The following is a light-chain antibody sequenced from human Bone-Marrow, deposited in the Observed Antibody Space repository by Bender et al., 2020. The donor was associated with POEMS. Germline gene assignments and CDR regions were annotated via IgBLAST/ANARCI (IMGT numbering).Light chain of an antibody. CDR3: ASYTSGSDWV. V-gene: IGLV2-14*03. CDR2: DVN. CDR1: NNDVGGFNY. J-gene: IGLJ3*02. Sequence: QSPLTQPASVSASRGQSITISCTGSNNDVGGFNYVSWYQQHPGKAPRLLIYDVNNRPSGVSHRFSATKSGNTAALTISGLQAEDEADYHCASYTSGSDWVFGGGTKVTVL.